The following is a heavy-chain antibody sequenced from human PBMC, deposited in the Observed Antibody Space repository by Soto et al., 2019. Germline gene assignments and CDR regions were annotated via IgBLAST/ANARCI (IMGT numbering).Heavy chain of an antibody. J-gene: IGHJ4*02. Sequence: QAQLQESGPGLVKPSQTLSLTCTVFGGSINSGSYYWSWIRQHPGRGLEWIGYIYYSGSAYYNPSLQSRVIMSIDTSNNQFSLKLSYVTAADTAVYYCARVPYYYGSGSSDYWGQGTLVTVSS. V-gene: IGHV4-31*03. CDR3: ARVPYYYGSGSSDY. CDR2: IYYSGSA. CDR1: GGSINSGSYY. D-gene: IGHD3-10*01.